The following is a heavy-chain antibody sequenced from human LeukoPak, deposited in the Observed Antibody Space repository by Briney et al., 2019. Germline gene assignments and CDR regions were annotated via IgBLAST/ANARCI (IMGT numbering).Heavy chain of an antibody. J-gene: IGHJ4*02. CDR3: ARGRPPHDYGTLFDY. CDR1: GVAITGYY. Sequence: SETLSLTCTVSGVAITGYYWSWIRQPPGKGLEWIGYIYYSGSTNYNPSLKSRVTMSVDTSKKQFSLKLSSVTAADTAVYYCARGRPPHDYGTLFDYWGQGTLVTVPS. V-gene: IGHV4-59*01. CDR2: IYYSGST. D-gene: IGHD4-17*01.